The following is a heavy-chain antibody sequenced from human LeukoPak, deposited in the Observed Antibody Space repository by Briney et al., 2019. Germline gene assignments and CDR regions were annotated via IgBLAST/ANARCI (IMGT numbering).Heavy chain of an antibody. J-gene: IGHJ3*02. V-gene: IGHV3-23*01. Sequence: GGSLRLSCAASGFTFSSSAMSWVRQAPGKGLEWVSAISGSGDSTYYGDSVKGRFTISRDNSKNTLYLQMNSLRAEDTAVYYCAKPSSGYTSFHIWGQGTMVTVSS. CDR2: ISGSGDST. CDR1: GFTFSSSA. D-gene: IGHD3-22*01. CDR3: AKPSSGYTSFHI.